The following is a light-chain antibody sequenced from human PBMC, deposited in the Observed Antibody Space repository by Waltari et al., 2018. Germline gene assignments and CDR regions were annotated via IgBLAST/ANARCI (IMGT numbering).Light chain of an antibody. J-gene: IGLJ3*02. CDR3: CSYIGDSAWV. Sequence: QSITISCTGTSSDIGYYNLVSWYQQDPGKAPKVIIYEVNKRPSGVSNRFSGSKSGNTASLTISGLQAEDEADYYCCSYIGDSAWVFGGGTKVTVL. CDR1: SSDIGYYNL. CDR2: EVN. V-gene: IGLV2-23*02.